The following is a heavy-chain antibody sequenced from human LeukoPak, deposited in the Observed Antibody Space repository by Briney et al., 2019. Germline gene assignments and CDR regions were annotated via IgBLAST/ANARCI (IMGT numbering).Heavy chain of an antibody. J-gene: IGHJ4*02. CDR1: GYTFTSYA. Sequence: SVKVSCKASGYTFTSYAISWVRQAPGQGHEWMGGIIPMFGTATYAQKFQGRVTITTDESTSTAYMELSSLISEDTAVYYCARVDPSSSSQALDSWGQGTLVTVSS. CDR3: ARVDPSSSSQALDS. D-gene: IGHD6-6*01. CDR2: IIPMFGTA. V-gene: IGHV1-69*05.